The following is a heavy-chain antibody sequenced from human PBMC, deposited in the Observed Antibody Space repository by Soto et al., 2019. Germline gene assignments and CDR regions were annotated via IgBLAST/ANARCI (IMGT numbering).Heavy chain of an antibody. Sequence: QVQLVESGGGVVQPGRSLRLSCAASGFTFSSYGMHWVRQAPGKGLEWVAVIWYDGSNKYYADSVKGRFTISRDNSKNTLYLQMNSPRAEDTAVYYCARGVVVTATIDYWGQGTLVTVSS. J-gene: IGHJ4*02. D-gene: IGHD2-21*02. V-gene: IGHV3-33*01. CDR1: GFTFSSYG. CDR3: ARGVVVTATIDY. CDR2: IWYDGSNK.